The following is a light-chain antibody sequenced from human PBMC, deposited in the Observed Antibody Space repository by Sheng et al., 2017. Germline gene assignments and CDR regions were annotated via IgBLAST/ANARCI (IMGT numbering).Light chain of an antibody. V-gene: IGLV1-51*01. CDR3: ATWDSSLSAGV. CDR2: DTQ. J-gene: IGLJ3*02. CDR1: TSNIGNNY. Sequence: QSVLTQPPSVSAAPGQKVTISCSGSTSNIGNNYVSWYQQLPGAAPKVLIYDTQKRPSGIPDRFSGSKSGTSAILDITGLQPGDEADYSCATWDSSLSAGVFGGGTKVTVL.